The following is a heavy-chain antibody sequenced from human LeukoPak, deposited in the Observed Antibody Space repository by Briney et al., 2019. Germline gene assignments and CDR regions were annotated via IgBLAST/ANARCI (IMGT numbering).Heavy chain of an antibody. D-gene: IGHD3-22*01. CDR3: ARATFWYDSSGYRPQYNWFDP. CDR2: INHSGST. V-gene: IGHV4-34*01. J-gene: IGHJ5*02. CDR1: GGSFSGYY. Sequence: SETLSLTCAVYGGSFSGYYWSWIRQPPGKGLEWIGEINHSGSTNYNPSLKSRVTISVDTSKNQFSLKLSSVTAADTAVYYCARATFWYDSSGYRPQYNWFDPWGQGTLVTVSS.